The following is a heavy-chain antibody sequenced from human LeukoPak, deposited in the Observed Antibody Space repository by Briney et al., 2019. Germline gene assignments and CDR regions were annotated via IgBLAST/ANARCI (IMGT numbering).Heavy chain of an antibody. D-gene: IGHD4-11*01. V-gene: IGHV4-59*08. CDR1: GGSISNYY. J-gene: IGHJ4*02. CDR3: ATRLQTAVMLDS. CDR2: IYYTGRT. Sequence: SETLSLTCTVPGGSISNYYWSWTRQPPGKGLEWIGYIYYTGRTNYNPSLKSRITISVDTSKYPFSLNLSSVTAADTAASYCATRLQTAVMLDSWGQGTLVTVSS.